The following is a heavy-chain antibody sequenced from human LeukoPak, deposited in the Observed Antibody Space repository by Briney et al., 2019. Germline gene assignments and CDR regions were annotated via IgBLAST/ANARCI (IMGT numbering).Heavy chain of an antibody. CDR3: AKAASVGWLVVY. J-gene: IGHJ4*02. CDR2: ISYDGSNK. Sequence: GGSLRLSCAASGFTFSSYGMHWVRQAPGKGLEWVAVISYDGSNKYYADSVKGRFTISRDNSKNTLYLQMNSLRAEDTAVYYCAKAASVGWLVVYWGQGTLVTVSS. V-gene: IGHV3-30*18. D-gene: IGHD6-19*01. CDR1: GFTFSSYG.